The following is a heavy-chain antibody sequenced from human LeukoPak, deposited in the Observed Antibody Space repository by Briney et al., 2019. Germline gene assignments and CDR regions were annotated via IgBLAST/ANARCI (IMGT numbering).Heavy chain of an antibody. D-gene: IGHD2-15*01. CDR1: GFTFSSYA. J-gene: IGHJ4*02. CDR2: ISGSGGST. Sequence: GGSLRLSCAASGFTFSSYAMSWVRQAPGKGLEWVSVISGSGGSTYYADSVKGRFTISRDNSKNTLYLQMNSLRAEDTAIYYCAKDGYCSGGRCSRETGVPFDYWGQGTLVTVSS. CDR3: AKDGYCSGGRCSRETGVPFDY. V-gene: IGHV3-23*01.